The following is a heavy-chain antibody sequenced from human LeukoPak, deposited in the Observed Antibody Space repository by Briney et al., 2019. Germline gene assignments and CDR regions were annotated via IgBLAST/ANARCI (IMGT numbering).Heavy chain of an antibody. V-gene: IGHV1-18*01. CDR1: GYTFTSYG. CDR2: ISAYNGNT. J-gene: IGHJ5*02. D-gene: IGHD2-2*01. Sequence: GASVKVSCKASGYTFTSYGISWVRQAPGQGLEWMGWISAYNGNTNYAQKLQGRVTMTTDTSTSTAYMELRSLRSGDTAVYYCAREGSYCSSTSCYSGAFNQPRVFDPWGQGTLVTVSS. CDR3: AREGSYCSSTSCYSGAFNQPRVFDP.